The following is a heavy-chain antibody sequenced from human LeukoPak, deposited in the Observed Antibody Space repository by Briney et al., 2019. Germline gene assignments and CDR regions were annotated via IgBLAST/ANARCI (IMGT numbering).Heavy chain of an antibody. D-gene: IGHD3-3*01. CDR1: GFTSDDYA. CDR3: AKDIRPRITIFAPGHFDY. Sequence: GGSLRLSCAASGFTSDDYAMHWVRQAPGKGLEWVSLISGDGGSTYYADSVKGRFTISRDNSKNSLYLQMNSLRTEDTALYYCAKDIRPRITIFAPGHFDYWGQGTLVTVSS. J-gene: IGHJ4*02. V-gene: IGHV3-43*02. CDR2: ISGDGGST.